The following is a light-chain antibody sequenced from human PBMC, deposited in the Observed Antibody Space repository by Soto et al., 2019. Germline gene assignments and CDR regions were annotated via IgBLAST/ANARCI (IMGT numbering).Light chain of an antibody. CDR2: LEGSGSY. V-gene: IGLV4-60*02. J-gene: IGLJ7*01. CDR1: SGHSSYI. Sequence: QLVLTQSSSASASLGSSVKLTCTLSSGHSSYIIAWHQQQPGKAPRYLMKLEGSGSYNKGSGVPDRFSGSSSGADRYLTISNLQFEDEADYYCETWDSNTPVFGGGTQLTV. CDR3: ETWDSNTPV.